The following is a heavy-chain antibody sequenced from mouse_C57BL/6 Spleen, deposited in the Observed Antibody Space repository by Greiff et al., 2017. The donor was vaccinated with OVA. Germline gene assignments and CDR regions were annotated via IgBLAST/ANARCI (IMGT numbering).Heavy chain of an antibody. Sequence: EVKLVESGGGLVKPGGSLKLSCAASGFTFSDYGMHWVRQAPEKGLEWVAYISSGSSTNYYADTVKGRFTISRDNAKNTLFLQMTSLRSEDTAMYYCARVLTGGLDYWGQGTTLTVSS. CDR2: ISSGSSTN. D-gene: IGHD4-1*01. V-gene: IGHV5-17*01. J-gene: IGHJ2*01. CDR3: ARVLTGGLDY. CDR1: GFTFSDYG.